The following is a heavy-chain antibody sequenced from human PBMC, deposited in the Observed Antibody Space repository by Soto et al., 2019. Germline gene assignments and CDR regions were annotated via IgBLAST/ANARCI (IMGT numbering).Heavy chain of an antibody. Sequence: ASVKVSCKASGYTFTGYYMHWVRQAPGQGLEWMGWINPNSDGTNYAQKFQGRVTMTRDTSISTAYMELSRLRSDDTAVYYCAINHPANGYSYGYRTSYYYGMDVWGQGTTVTVSS. CDR1: GYTFTGYY. V-gene: IGHV1-2*02. D-gene: IGHD5-18*01. J-gene: IGHJ6*02. CDR3: AINHPANGYSYGYRTSYYYGMDV. CDR2: INPNSDGT.